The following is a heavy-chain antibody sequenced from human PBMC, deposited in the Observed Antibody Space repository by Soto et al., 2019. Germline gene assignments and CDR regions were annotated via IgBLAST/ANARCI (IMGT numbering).Heavy chain of an antibody. CDR2: IKQDGSEK. CDR3: ARVWGLDP. CDR1: GFTFSSYW. Sequence: EVQLVESGGGLVQPGGSLRLSCAASGFTFSSYWMTWVRQAPGKGLEWVANIKQDGSEKYYVDSVKGRLTISSDNAKNTLDPRLHRLCAGYRPVSSFARVWGLDPWGKGTRCSVS. V-gene: IGHV3-7*04. D-gene: IGHD1-26*01. J-gene: IGHJ5*02.